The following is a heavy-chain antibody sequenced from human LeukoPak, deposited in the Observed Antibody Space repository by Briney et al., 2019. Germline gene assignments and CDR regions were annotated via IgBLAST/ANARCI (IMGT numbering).Heavy chain of an antibody. CDR2: INPSGGST. J-gene: IGHJ4*02. Sequence: ASVKVSCKASGYTFTRYFIHWVRQAPGRGLEWMGTINPSGGSTGYAQKFQGRVTMTRDTSTSTVYMELSSLRSEDTAVYYCAREGGGGIDIEPSFDYWGQGTLVTVSS. D-gene: IGHD2-15*01. CDR1: GYTFTRYF. CDR3: AREGGGGIDIEPSFDY. V-gene: IGHV1-46*01.